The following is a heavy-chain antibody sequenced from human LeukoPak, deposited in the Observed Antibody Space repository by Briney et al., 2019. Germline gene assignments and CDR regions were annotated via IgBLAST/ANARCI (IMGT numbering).Heavy chain of an antibody. CDR2: IYYSGST. D-gene: IGHD6-13*01. CDR3: ARRIAAAGTRGWFDP. CDR1: GGSINISSYY. J-gene: IGHJ5*02. Sequence: PSETVSLTCTVSGGSINISSYYWGWIRQPPGKGREWIVSIYYSGSTYYNPCLKSRDTISVDTSNNQSSIKLSSMPAAGTAVHYCARRIAAAGTRGWFDPWGQGTLVTVSS. V-gene: IGHV4-39*01.